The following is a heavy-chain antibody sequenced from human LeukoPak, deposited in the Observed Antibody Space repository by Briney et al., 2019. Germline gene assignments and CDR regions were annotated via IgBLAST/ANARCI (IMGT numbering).Heavy chain of an antibody. CDR3: ARAEPHSSSWYDPTWFDP. V-gene: IGHV4-59*01. Sequence: PSETLSLTCTVSGGSISSYYWSWIRQPPGKGLEWIGYIYYSESTNYNPSLKSRVTISVDTSKNQFSLKLSSVTAADTAVYYCARAEPHSSSWYDPTWFDPWGQGTLVTVSS. D-gene: IGHD6-13*01. J-gene: IGHJ5*02. CDR2: IYYSEST. CDR1: GGSISSYY.